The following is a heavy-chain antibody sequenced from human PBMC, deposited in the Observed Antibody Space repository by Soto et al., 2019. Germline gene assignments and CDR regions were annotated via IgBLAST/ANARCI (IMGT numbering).Heavy chain of an antibody. CDR3: LWFGEFIQ. V-gene: IGHV1-3*01. D-gene: IGHD3-10*01. CDR1: GYTFTSYA. J-gene: IGHJ4*02. CDR2: INAGNGNT. Sequence: ASVKVSCKASGYTFTSYAMHWVRQAPGQRLEWMGWINAGNGNTKYYADSVKGRLTISRDDSKSTLYLQINSLRTEDTAVYYCLWFGEFIQWGQGTLVTVSS.